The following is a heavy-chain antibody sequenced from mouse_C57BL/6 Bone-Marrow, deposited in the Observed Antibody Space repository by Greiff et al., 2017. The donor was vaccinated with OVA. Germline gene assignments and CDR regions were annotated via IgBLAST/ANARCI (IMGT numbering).Heavy chain of an antibody. D-gene: IGHD3-3*01. CDR2: INPSTGGT. Sequence: EVQLQQSGPELVKPGASVKISCKASGYSFTGYYMNWVKQSPEKSLEWIGEINPSTGGTTYNQKIKAKATLTVDKSSSTAYMQLKSLTSEDSAVYYCARRAFAYWGQGTLVTVSA. CDR1: GYSFTGYY. J-gene: IGHJ3*01. V-gene: IGHV1-42*01. CDR3: ARRAFAY.